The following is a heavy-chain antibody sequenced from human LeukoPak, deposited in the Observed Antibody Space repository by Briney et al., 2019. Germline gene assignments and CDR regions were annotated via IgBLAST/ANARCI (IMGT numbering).Heavy chain of an antibody. Sequence: GGSLRLSCAASGFTFSSYAMSWVRQAPGKGLEWVSAISGSGGSMYYADSVKGRFTISRDKSKNTLHLQMNSLRAEGTAVYYCAREEAIAAGGTFFDYWGQGTLVTVSS. J-gene: IGHJ4*02. D-gene: IGHD6-13*01. CDR3: AREEAIAAGGTFFDY. V-gene: IGHV3-23*01. CDR2: ISGSGGSM. CDR1: GFTFSSYA.